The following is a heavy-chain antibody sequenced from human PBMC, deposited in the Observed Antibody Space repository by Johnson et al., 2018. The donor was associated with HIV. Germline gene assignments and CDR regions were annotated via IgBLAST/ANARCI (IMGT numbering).Heavy chain of an antibody. CDR1: GFIFRNYW. Sequence: VQLVESGGGLVQPGGSLRLSCEASGFIFRNYWMHWVRQAPGKGLVWVARISSDGSDTAYADSVKGRFTIARDNAKKTLYRQMNSLRAEDTAVYYCARKQWLEIPSDGLDVWGQGTMVTVAS. J-gene: IGHJ3*01. CDR2: ISSDGSDT. D-gene: IGHD6-19*01. V-gene: IGHV3-74*03. CDR3: ARKQWLEIPSDGLDV.